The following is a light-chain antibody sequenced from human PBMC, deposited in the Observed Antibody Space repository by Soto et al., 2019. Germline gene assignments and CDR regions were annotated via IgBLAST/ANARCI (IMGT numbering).Light chain of an antibody. CDR1: QRVSSNF. CDR2: GAF. J-gene: IGKJ3*01. V-gene: IGKV3-20*01. Sequence: EIVLTQSPATLSLSPGDRATLSCRASQRVSSNFLAWYQQRPGPTPRLLIYGAFTRATGIPDRFSGGGSGTDFSLTISILEHEDFGVCYCQQYGSSPFNFGPGTKVEIK. CDR3: QQYGSSPFN.